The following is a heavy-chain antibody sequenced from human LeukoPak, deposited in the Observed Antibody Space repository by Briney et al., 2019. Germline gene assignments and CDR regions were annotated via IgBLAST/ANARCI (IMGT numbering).Heavy chain of an antibody. CDR1: GFTLSSSA. CDR2: IVSNGDIT. V-gene: IGHV3-64D*06. J-gene: IGHJ4*02. CDR3: VKTVAGLYFDY. D-gene: IGHD6-19*01. Sequence: LTGGPLRLSCSASGFTLSSSAMHWVRQAPGKGLEYVSAIVSNGDITYYADSVKGRFTISRDSSKNTLYLQMSSLRAEDTAVYYCVKTVAGLYFDYWGQGTLVTVSS.